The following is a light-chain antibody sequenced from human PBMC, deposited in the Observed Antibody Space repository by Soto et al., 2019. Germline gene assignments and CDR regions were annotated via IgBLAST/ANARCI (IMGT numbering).Light chain of an antibody. CDR3: MQSLQGLT. CDR2: LGS. CDR1: QSLLHSNGYNY. V-gene: IGKV2-28*01. Sequence: DIVMTQSPLSLPVTPGEPASISCRSSQSLLHSNGYNYLDWYLQKPGQSPQVLIYLGSNRASGVPDRFSGSGSGTDFTLKISRVEAEDVWVYYCMQSLQGLTFGQGTKLEIK. J-gene: IGKJ2*01.